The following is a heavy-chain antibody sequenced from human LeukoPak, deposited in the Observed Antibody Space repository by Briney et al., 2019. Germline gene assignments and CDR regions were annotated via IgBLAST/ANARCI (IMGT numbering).Heavy chain of an antibody. CDR3: ATASSGLFY. Sequence: GSLRLSCAASGLTFSNAWMSWVRQAPGEALERVGRIKRKTDGETTEYVAPVKGRFTISRDDSKNTLYLQMNSLKTEDTGVYYCATASSGLFYWGQGTLVTVSS. J-gene: IGHJ4*02. D-gene: IGHD3-16*01. V-gene: IGHV3-15*01. CDR2: IKRKTDGETT. CDR1: GLTFSNAW.